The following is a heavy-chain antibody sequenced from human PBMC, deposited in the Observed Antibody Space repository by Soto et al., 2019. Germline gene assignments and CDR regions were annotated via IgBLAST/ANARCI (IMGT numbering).Heavy chain of an antibody. V-gene: IGHV1-69*02. CDR2: IIPILGIA. Sequence: QVQLVQSGAEVKKPGSSVKVSCKASGGTFSSYTIGWVRQAPGQGLEWMGRIIPILGIANYAQKFQGRVTITADKSTSTAYMELSSLRSEDTAVYYCARGRDTGAFDYWGQGTLVTVSS. J-gene: IGHJ4*02. CDR3: ARGRDTGAFDY. CDR1: GGTFSSYT. D-gene: IGHD2-8*02.